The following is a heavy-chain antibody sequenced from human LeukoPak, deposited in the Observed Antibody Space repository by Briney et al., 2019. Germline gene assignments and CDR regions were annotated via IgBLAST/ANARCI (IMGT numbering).Heavy chain of an antibody. Sequence: EASVKVSCKASGYTFTSYGISWVRQAPGQGLEWMGWISAYNGNTNYAQKLQGRVTMTTDTSTSTAYMELRSLRSDDTAVYYCARGAFPNPPLGAFDIWGQGTMVTVSS. CDR3: ARGAFPNPPLGAFDI. J-gene: IGHJ3*02. CDR1: GYTFTSYG. V-gene: IGHV1-18*01. D-gene: IGHD3-16*01. CDR2: ISAYNGNT.